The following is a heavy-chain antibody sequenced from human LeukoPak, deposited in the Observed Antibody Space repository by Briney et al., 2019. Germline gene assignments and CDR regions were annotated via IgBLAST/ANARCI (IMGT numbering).Heavy chain of an antibody. D-gene: IGHD1-1*01. Sequence: GGYLRLSCTASEFTFSSIWMNWVRQAPGKGLEWVANIKLDGTEKYYADSVKGRFTISRDNAKNSVFLQMDNLRDEDAAIYYCARDELERRFDFWGQGTMVTVSS. CDR3: ARDELERRFDF. J-gene: IGHJ3*01. V-gene: IGHV3-7*01. CDR2: IKLDGTEK. CDR1: EFTFSSIW.